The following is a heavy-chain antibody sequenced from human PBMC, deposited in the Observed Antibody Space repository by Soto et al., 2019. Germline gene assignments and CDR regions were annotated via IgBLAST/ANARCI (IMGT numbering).Heavy chain of an antibody. CDR1: GFTFSRYG. V-gene: IGHV3-21*06. D-gene: IGHD2-2*01. CDR3: ARDPSEGRVGNWFES. Sequence: EVQLVESGGGLVKPGGSLRLSCAASGFTFSRYGINWLRQAPGKGLEWVASISRSTSYVYYVDSVKGRFSTSRANAKNILYLEMYALRTEDTAVYYCARDPSEGRVGNWFESWGQGTLVTVSS. J-gene: IGHJ5*01. CDR2: ISRSTSYV.